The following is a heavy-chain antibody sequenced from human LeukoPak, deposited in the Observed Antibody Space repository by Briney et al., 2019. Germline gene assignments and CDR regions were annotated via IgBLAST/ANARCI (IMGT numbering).Heavy chain of an antibody. CDR2: ISAYNGNT. CDR1: GYTFTSYG. Sequence: GASVKVSCKASGYTFTSYGISWVRQAPGQGLEWTGWISAYNGNTNYAQKLQGRVTMTTDTSTSTAYMELRSLRSDDTAVYYCAREPQYYGSGSRGFDYWGQGTLVTVSS. D-gene: IGHD3-10*01. CDR3: AREPQYYGSGSRGFDY. J-gene: IGHJ4*02. V-gene: IGHV1-18*01.